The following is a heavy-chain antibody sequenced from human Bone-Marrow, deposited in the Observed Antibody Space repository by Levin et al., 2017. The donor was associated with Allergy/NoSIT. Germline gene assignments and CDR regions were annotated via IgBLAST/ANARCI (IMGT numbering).Heavy chain of an antibody. CDR1: GFTFTDYY. Sequence: MPGGSLRLSCAASGFTFTDYYMSWIRQAPGKGLECISYISSSGDTIYYADSVKGRFTISRDNAENSLYLQMNSLRAEDTARYYCARRRAVGVNNFWGQGTLVTVSS. V-gene: IGHV3-11*01. CDR2: ISSSGDTI. J-gene: IGHJ4*02. D-gene: IGHD1-26*01. CDR3: ARRRAVGVNNF.